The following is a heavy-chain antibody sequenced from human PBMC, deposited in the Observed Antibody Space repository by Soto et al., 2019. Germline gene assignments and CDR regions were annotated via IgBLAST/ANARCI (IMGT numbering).Heavy chain of an antibody. J-gene: IGHJ4*02. Sequence: GGSLRLSCAASGFTFSDYYMSWIRQAPGKGLEWVSRINDDGISTNYADSVKGRFTISRDNAKNTLYLQMNALRVEDTAVYYCTRGPRSTSTGTGAFWGQGTLVTVSS. CDR1: GFTFSDYY. CDR3: TRGPRSTSTGTGAF. V-gene: IGHV3-74*01. D-gene: IGHD1-1*01. CDR2: INDDGIST.